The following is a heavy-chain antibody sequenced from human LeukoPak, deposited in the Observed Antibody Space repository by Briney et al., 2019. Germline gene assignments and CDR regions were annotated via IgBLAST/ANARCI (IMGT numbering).Heavy chain of an antibody. V-gene: IGHV1-18*01. Sequence: ASVNVSCKASGYTFTSYGISWVRQAPGQGLEWMGWISAYNGNTNYAQKLQGRVTMTTDTSTSTAYMELRSLRSDDTAVYYCARDALVVRDHYYYYYGMDVWGQGTTVTVSS. CDR3: ARDALVVRDHYYYYYGMDV. CDR1: GYTFTSYG. CDR2: ISAYNGNT. J-gene: IGHJ6*02. D-gene: IGHD2-21*01.